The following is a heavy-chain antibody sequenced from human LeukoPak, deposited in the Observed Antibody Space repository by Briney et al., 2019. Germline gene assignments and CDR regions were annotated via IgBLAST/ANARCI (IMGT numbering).Heavy chain of an antibody. CDR3: PRESGNSAGEAFDI. Sequence: GGSLRLSCAGSGFTFSGYSMSWVRQAPGKGLEWVSAIGSRSSSIYYAYSVKGRFTISRDNAKNSLYLQMNSLSSQDTAVYYCPRESGNSAGEAFDIWSQGTLVTVSS. D-gene: IGHD4-23*01. CDR2: IGSRSSSI. J-gene: IGHJ3*02. CDR1: GFTFSGYS. V-gene: IGHV3-21*01.